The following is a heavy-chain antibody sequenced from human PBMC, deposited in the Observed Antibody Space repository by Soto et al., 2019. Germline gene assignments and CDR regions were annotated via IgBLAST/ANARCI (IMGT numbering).Heavy chain of an antibody. V-gene: IGHV1-69*13. CDR1: GDTFRSYV. CDR2: IIPLFGTT. D-gene: IGHD1-7*01. J-gene: IGHJ6*02. CDR3: ARDLVIGSTFFRSKYYYYGMDV. Sequence: SVKVSCKASGDTFRSYVISWVRQAPGQGLEWMGGIIPLFGTTNNAQKFQGRVTITADESTGTTYMELSSLRSEDTAVYYCARDLVIGSTFFRSKYYYYGMDVWGQGTTVTVSS.